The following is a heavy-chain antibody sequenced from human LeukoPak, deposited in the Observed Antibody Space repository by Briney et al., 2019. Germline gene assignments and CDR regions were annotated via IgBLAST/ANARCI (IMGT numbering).Heavy chain of an antibody. CDR3: ARLYYDSSGYYYFDY. J-gene: IGHJ4*02. CDR1: GGSISSYY. D-gene: IGHD3-22*01. CDR2: IYYSGST. Sequence: AETLSLTCTVSGGSISSYYWSWIRQPPGKGLVWIGYIYYSGSTNYNPSLKSRVTISVDTSKNQFSLKLSSVTAADTAVYYCARLYYDSSGYYYFDYWGQGTLVTVSS. V-gene: IGHV4-59*08.